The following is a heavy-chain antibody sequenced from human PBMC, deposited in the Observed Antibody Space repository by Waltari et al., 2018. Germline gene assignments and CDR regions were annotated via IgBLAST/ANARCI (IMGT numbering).Heavy chain of an antibody. CDR1: GFIFSNYG. J-gene: IGHJ4*02. V-gene: IGHV3-30*02. Sequence: VQLVESGGGVVQPGGSLRLSCVASGFIFSNYGITWVPQTPGRRLEWVASIRYDGFRKSFADSVKGRFTISRDDPKNTVYLQMSSLRPEDTAVYFRAKDLAFEAGYSSGWDLDYWGQGTLVAVSS. D-gene: IGHD6-19*01. CDR2: IRYDGFRK. CDR3: AKDLAFEAGYSSGWDLDY.